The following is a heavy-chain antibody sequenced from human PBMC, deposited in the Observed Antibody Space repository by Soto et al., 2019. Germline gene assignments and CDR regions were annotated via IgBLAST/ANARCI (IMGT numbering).Heavy chain of an antibody. D-gene: IGHD3-22*01. CDR2: ISSSSSTI. V-gene: IGHV3-48*02. Sequence: EVPLVESGGGLVQPGGSLRLSCAASGFTFSSYSMNWVRQAPGKGLEWVSYISSSSSTIYYADSVKGRFTISRDNAKNSLYLQMNSLRDEDTAVYYCATRGTPRWDYYDSSGYEVGYWGQGTLVTVSS. CDR1: GFTFSSYS. CDR3: ATRGTPRWDYYDSSGYEVGY. J-gene: IGHJ4*02.